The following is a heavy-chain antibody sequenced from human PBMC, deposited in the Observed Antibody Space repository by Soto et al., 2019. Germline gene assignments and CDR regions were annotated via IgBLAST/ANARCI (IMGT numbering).Heavy chain of an antibody. D-gene: IGHD2-21*02. V-gene: IGHV3-48*01. CDR1: GFTFSRYN. J-gene: IGHJ3*01. CDR2: ISSSSTTI. CDR3: ARGDRGAFYL. Sequence: GGSLRLSCAASGFTFSRYNMNWVRQAPGKGLEWVSYISSSSTTIYYADSVRGRFTISRDNAKNSLYLQMNSLRAEDTAVYYCARGDRGAFYLWGQGTMVTVSS.